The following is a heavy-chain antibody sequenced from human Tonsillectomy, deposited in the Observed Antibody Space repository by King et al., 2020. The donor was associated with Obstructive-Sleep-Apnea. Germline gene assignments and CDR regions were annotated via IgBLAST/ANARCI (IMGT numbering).Heavy chain of an antibody. Sequence: QLQESGPGLVKPSETLSLTCTVSGGSISSSSYYWGWIRQPPGKGLEWIGSIYYSGSTYYNPSLKSRVTISVDTSKNQFSLKLSSVTAADTAVCYCARAYIVVVVAAHNWFDPWGQGTLVTVSS. CDR2: IYYSGST. V-gene: IGHV4-39*07. D-gene: IGHD2-15*01. CDR1: GGSISSSSYY. CDR3: ARAYIVVVVAAHNWFDP. J-gene: IGHJ5*02.